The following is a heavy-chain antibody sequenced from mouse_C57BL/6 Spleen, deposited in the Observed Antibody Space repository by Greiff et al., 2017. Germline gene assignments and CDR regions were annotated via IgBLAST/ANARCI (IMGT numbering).Heavy chain of an antibody. CDR3: AGFRGGGYSYWYFDV. D-gene: IGHD2-3*01. Sequence: QVQLQQSGAELVKPGASVKLSCKASGYTFTSYWMHWVKQRPGRGLEWIGRIDPNSGGTKYNEKFKSKATLTVDKPSSTAYMQLSSLTSEDSAVYYCAGFRGGGYSYWYFDVWGTGTTVTVSS. CDR2: IDPNSGGT. CDR1: GYTFTSYW. J-gene: IGHJ1*03. V-gene: IGHV1-72*01.